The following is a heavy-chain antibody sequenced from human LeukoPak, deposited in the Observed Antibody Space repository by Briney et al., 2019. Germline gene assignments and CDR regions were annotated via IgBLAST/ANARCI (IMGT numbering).Heavy chain of an antibody. Sequence: GGSLRLSCTASIFNFGNYAMSWVRQTPGKGLEWVADISGSYSNEHYEESVEGRFTISRDNSKNTLYLQMNSLRAEDTAVYYCAKDLDVRFWGQGTLVTVSS. D-gene: IGHD1-1*01. CDR2: ISGSYSNE. CDR1: IFNFGNYA. V-gene: IGHV3-23*01. CDR3: AKDLDVRF. J-gene: IGHJ4*02.